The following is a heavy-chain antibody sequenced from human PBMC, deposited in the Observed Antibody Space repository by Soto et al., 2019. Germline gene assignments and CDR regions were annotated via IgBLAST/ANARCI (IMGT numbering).Heavy chain of an antibody. J-gene: IGHJ5*02. Sequence: GGSLRLSCAASGFTFSSYAMSWVRQAPGKGLEWVSAISGSGGSTYYADSVKGRFTISRDNSKNTLYLQMNSLRAEDTAVYYCEKDANNLHYLTGYYRLGWLDPWGQGNLVTVSS. CDR1: GFTFSSYA. V-gene: IGHV3-23*01. CDR3: EKDANNLHYLTGYYRLGWLDP. CDR2: ISGSGGST. D-gene: IGHD3-9*01.